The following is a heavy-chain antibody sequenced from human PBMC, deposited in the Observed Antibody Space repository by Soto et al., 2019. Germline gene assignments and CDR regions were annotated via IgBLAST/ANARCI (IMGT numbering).Heavy chain of an antibody. CDR1: GGTFSSYA. V-gene: IGHV1-69*01. CDR3: ARDKVLGPTRSYYGMDF. D-gene: IGHD3-10*01. J-gene: IGHJ6*02. Sequence: QVQLVQSGAEVKKPGSLVKVSCKVSGGTFSSYAISWLRQAPGQGLEWMGGIFPIFGTANYAQKFQGRVTITADEYTSTAYMALSSLRSEDTAVYYCARDKVLGPTRSYYGMDFWGQGTTVTVSS. CDR2: IFPIFGTA.